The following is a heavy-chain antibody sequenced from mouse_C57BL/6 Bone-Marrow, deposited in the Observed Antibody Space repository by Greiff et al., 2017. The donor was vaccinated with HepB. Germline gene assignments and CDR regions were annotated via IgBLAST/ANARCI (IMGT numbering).Heavy chain of an antibody. CDR3: VRRDGYGTGWYFDV. D-gene: IGHD2-2*01. CDR2: IRSKSNNYAT. J-gene: IGHJ1*03. CDR1: GFSFNTYA. V-gene: IGHV10-1*01. Sequence: DVMLVESGGGLVQPKGSLKLSCAASGFSFNTYAMNWVRQAPGKGLEWVARIRSKSNNYATYYADSVKDRFTISRDDSESMLYLQMNNLKTEDTAMYYCVRRDGYGTGWYFDVWGTGTTVTVSS.